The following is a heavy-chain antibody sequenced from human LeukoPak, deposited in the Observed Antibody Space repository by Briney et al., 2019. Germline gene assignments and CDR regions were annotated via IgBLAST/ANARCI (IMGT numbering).Heavy chain of an antibody. V-gene: IGHV3-30*02. J-gene: IGHJ6*03. CDR3: AKDSGYSDYYMDV. CDR1: GFTFSSYG. CDR2: IRYDGSDK. D-gene: IGHD5-18*01. Sequence: GGSLRLSCAASGFTFSSYGMHWVRQAPGKGLEWVAFIRYDGSDKYYAESVKGRFTISRDNSKNTLYLQMNSLRAEDTAVYYCAKDSGYSDYYMDVWGKGTTFIVSS.